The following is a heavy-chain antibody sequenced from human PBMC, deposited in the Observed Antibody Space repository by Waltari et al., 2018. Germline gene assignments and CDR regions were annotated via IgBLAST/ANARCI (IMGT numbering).Heavy chain of an antibody. V-gene: IGHV4-59*01. J-gene: IGHJ4*02. Sequence: QVQLQESGPGLLKPSETLSLTCSVSGGSISSYYWNWFRQPPGKGLEWLGYIYYSGTTNYNPSLKSRVTISVDTSKNQVSLQLRSVTAADTAVYYCAREIYGGNSRPFDYWGKGMLVTVSS. D-gene: IGHD4-17*01. CDR2: IYYSGTT. CDR1: GGSISSYY. CDR3: AREIYGGNSRPFDY.